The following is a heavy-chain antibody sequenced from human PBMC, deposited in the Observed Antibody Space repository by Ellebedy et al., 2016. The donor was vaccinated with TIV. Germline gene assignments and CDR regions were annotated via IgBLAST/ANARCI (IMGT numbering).Heavy chain of an antibody. V-gene: IGHV1-24*01. Sequence: AASVKVSCKVSGDTLTELSMHWVRQAPGKGLEWMGGFDPEDGETIYAQKFQGRVTMTEDTSTDTAYMELSSLRSEDTAVYYCATAYGDYVHDAFDIWGQGTMATVSS. D-gene: IGHD4-17*01. CDR1: GDTLTELS. CDR2: FDPEDGET. CDR3: ATAYGDYVHDAFDI. J-gene: IGHJ3*02.